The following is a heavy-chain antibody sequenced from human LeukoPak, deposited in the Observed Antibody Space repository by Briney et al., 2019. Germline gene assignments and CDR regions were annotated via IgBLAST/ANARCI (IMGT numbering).Heavy chain of an antibody. Sequence: GGSLRLSCAASGFTFDDYAMHWIRQAPGKGLEWVSGIHWNSGSLGYADSVKGRFTISRDNAKNSLFLQMNSLRTEDTALYYCAKDSGYTYGPLDVWGPGTTVTVS. CDR2: IHWNSGSL. CDR3: AKDSGYTYGPLDV. J-gene: IGHJ6*02. D-gene: IGHD5-18*01. CDR1: GFTFDDYA. V-gene: IGHV3-9*01.